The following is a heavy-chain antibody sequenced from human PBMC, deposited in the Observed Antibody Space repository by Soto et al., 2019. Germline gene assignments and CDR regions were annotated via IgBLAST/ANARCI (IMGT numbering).Heavy chain of an antibody. J-gene: IGHJ5*02. V-gene: IGHV4-34*01. D-gene: IGHD3-10*01. CDR3: ARGQGGRTMVRGVITKNWFDA. CDR1: GGSFSGYY. CDR2: ISHSGST. Sequence: PSETLSLTCAVYGGSFSGYYWSWIRQPPGKGLEWIGEISHSGSTNYNPSLKSRVTILVDPSKKQFSFKLSSVTAADTAVYSCARGQGGRTMVRGVITKNWFDAWGQGTLVTFP.